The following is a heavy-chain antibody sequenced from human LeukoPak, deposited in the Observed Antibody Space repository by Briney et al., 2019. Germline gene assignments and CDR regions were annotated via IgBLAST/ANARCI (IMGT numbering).Heavy chain of an antibody. CDR1: GYTFTSYY. Sequence: ASVKVSCEASGYTFTSYYMHWVRQAPGQGLEWMGIINPSGGSTSYAQKFQGRVTMTRDTSTSTVYMELSSLRSEDTAVYYCARVKSGSSGWYSEFDPWGQGTLVTVSS. CDR3: ARVKSGSSGWYSEFDP. V-gene: IGHV1-46*01. J-gene: IGHJ5*02. CDR2: INPSGGST. D-gene: IGHD6-19*01.